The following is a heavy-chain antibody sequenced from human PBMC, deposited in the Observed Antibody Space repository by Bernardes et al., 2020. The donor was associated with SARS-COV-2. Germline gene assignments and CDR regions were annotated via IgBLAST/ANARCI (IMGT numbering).Heavy chain of an antibody. CDR1: GFTFSSYR. CDR3: ARLDGYNYLVDY. CDR2: INSDGSST. J-gene: IGHJ4*02. Sequence: GWSLRLSCVASGFTFSSYRMHWVRQAPGKGLVWVSRINSDGSSTSYADSVKGRFTISRDNAKNTLYLQMNSLRAEDTAVYYCARLDGYNYLVDYWGQGTLVTVSS. V-gene: IGHV3-74*01. D-gene: IGHD5-12*01.